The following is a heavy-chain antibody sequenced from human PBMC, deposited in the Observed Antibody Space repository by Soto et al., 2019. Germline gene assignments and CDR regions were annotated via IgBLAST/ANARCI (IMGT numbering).Heavy chain of an antibody. V-gene: IGHV3-23*01. Sequence: GGSLRLSCAASGFTFSSYAMSWVRQAPGKGLEWVSAISGSGGSTYYADSVKGRFTISRDNSKNTLYLQMNSLRAEDTAVYYCAKGGYCSSTSCYVRVVVFFFDYWGQGTLVTVSS. J-gene: IGHJ4*02. CDR3: AKGGYCSSTSCYVRVVVFFFDY. CDR2: ISGSGGST. D-gene: IGHD2-2*01. CDR1: GFTFSSYA.